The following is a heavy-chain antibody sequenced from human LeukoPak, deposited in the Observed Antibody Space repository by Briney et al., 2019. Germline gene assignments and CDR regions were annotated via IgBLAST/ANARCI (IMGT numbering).Heavy chain of an antibody. Sequence: PSETLSLTCTVSGGSISSYYWSWIRQPPGKGLEWIGRIYTSGITHYNPSLKSRVTMSVDTSQNHFSLKLSSVTAADTAVYYCARQAATANYFDYWGQGTRVTVSS. D-gene: IGHD2-15*01. CDR2: IYTSGIT. V-gene: IGHV4-4*07. J-gene: IGHJ4*02. CDR3: ARQAATANYFDY. CDR1: GGSISSYY.